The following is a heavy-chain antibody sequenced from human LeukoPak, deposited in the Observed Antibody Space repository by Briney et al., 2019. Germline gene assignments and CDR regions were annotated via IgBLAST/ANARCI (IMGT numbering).Heavy chain of an antibody. CDR3: ARDNAPEYQLRGMHDAFDI. D-gene: IGHD2-2*01. CDR2: ISSSSSYI. CDR1: GFTFSNAW. V-gene: IGHV3-21*01. J-gene: IGHJ3*02. Sequence: PGGSLRLSCAASGFTFSNAWMSWVRQAPGKGLEWVSSISSSSSYIYYADSVKGRFTISRDNAKNSLYLQMNSLRAEDTAVYYCARDNAPEYQLRGMHDAFDIWGQGTMVTVSS.